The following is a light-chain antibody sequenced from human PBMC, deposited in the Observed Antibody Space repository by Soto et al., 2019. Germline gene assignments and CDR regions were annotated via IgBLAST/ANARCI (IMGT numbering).Light chain of an antibody. CDR3: SSSTSSNTLV. Sequence: QSVLTQPASMSGSPGQSTTISCTGTSSDIGRYNFVSWYQHHPGKAPKLIIYEATKRPSGVSYRFSGSKSGNTASLTISGLQAEDEADYYCSSSTSSNTLVFGGGTKVTVL. V-gene: IGLV2-14*01. CDR2: EAT. J-gene: IGLJ3*02. CDR1: SSDIGRYNF.